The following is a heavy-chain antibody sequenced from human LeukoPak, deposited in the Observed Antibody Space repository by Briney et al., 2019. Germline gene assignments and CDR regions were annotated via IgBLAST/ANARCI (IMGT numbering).Heavy chain of an antibody. CDR1: GYTFTSYG. J-gene: IGHJ4*02. D-gene: IGHD1-26*01. CDR2: ISAYTGNT. Sequence: GASVKVSCKASGYTFTSYGISWVRQAPGEGLEWMGWISAYTGNTNYAQKLQGRVTMTTDTSTSTAYMELRSLRSDDTAVYYCARDSSSGSYQTYWGQGTLVTVSS. V-gene: IGHV1-18*01. CDR3: ARDSSSGSYQTY.